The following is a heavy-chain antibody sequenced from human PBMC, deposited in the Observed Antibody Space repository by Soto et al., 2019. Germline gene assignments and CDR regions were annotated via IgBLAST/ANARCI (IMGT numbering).Heavy chain of an antibody. V-gene: IGHV1-69*13. CDR2: IIPIFGTA. CDR3: ARGXPLGELSLRPYYYGMDV. Sequence: SVKVSCKASGGTFSSYAISWVRQAPGQGLEWMGGIIPIFGTANYAQKFQGRVTITADESTSTAYMELSSLRSEDTAVYYCARGXPLGELSLRPYYYGMDVWGQGTTVTVSS. D-gene: IGHD3-16*02. CDR1: GGTFSSYA. J-gene: IGHJ6*02.